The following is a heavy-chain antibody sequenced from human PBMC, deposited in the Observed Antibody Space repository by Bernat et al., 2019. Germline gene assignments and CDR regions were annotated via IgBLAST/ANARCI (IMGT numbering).Heavy chain of an antibody. CDR3: ARIGTNGYYDY. Sequence: EVQLVESGEGLVQPGGSLRLSCAASGFTLSDYSMHWVRQAPGKGLEYVSAISGGGGSTYYADSVKGRFTISRDISKNTLYLEMGSLSAEDMAVYYCARIGTNGYYDYWGQGALVTVSS. CDR2: ISGGGGST. CDR1: GFTLSDYS. D-gene: IGHD2-8*01. V-gene: IGHV3-64*02. J-gene: IGHJ4*01.